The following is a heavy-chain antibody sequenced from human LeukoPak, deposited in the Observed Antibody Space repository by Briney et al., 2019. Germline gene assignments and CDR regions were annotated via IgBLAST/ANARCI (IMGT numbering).Heavy chain of an antibody. V-gene: IGHV4-4*02. D-gene: IGHD3-10*01. J-gene: IGHJ4*02. Sequence: SETLSLTCAVSGGSISSNNWWSWVRQSPEKGLQWIGGIFHSGSTNYNPSLKSRVTISVDKSKNQISLKLSSVTAADTAIYYCASIIGTGSQSDHWGQGTLVTVSS. CDR2: IFHSGST. CDR1: GGSISSNNW. CDR3: ASIIGTGSQSDH.